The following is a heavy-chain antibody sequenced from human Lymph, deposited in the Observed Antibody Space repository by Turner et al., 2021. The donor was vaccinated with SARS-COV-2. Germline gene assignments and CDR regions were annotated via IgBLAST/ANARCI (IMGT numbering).Heavy chain of an antibody. D-gene: IGHD2-15*01. J-gene: IGHJ6*02. CDR3: ATVLCTGSSCYYYGMDV. CDR1: GCTLTELS. V-gene: IGHV1-24*01. CDR2: FDTEDGEI. Sequence: QVQLVQSGAEVKTPGASVKVSCKVSGCTLTELSMHWVRQAPGKGLEWMGVFDTEDGEIIYAQKYQGRVTMTEDTSTDTAYMELSSLRSEDTAVYYCATVLCTGSSCYYYGMDVWGQGTTVTVSS.